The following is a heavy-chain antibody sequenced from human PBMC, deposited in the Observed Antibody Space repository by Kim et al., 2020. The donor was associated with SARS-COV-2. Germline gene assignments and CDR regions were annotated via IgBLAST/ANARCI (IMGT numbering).Heavy chain of an antibody. J-gene: IGHJ4*02. V-gene: IGHV4-34*01. CDR1: GGSFSGYY. CDR3: AAIYGDYSDFDY. Sequence: SETLSLTCAVYGGSFSGYYYSWIRQAPVKGLEWIGEITHWGTTNYNPSLKSRVTISIDTSKTQFSLTLTSVTAADTAVYYCAAIYGDYSDFDYWGQGTLVTVSS. D-gene: IGHD4-17*01. CDR2: ITHWGTT.